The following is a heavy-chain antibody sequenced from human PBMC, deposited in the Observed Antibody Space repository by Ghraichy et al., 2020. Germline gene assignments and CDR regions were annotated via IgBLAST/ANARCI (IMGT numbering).Heavy chain of an antibody. CDR1: GGSIRAISYY. CDR3: AMTPMGVTASGLDY. Sequence: SQTLSLTCNVSGGSIRAISYYWGWIRQPPGKGLEWIGSIYYSGSAYYSTSLKSRVTMSVDASQNQFTLRLSSVTAADTAVYYCAMTPMGVTASGLDYWGQGTLVAVSS. D-gene: IGHD6-13*01. V-gene: IGHV4-39*01. CDR2: IYYSGSA. J-gene: IGHJ4*02.